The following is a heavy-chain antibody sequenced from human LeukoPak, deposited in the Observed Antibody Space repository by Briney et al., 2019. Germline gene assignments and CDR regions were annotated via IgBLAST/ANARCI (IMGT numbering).Heavy chain of an antibody. CDR3: ARQVDTTMALPDY. CDR2: ISTYNYNT. CDR1: VYTFTSYG. J-gene: IGHJ4*02. V-gene: IGHV1-18*01. Sequence: ASVKVSCKTSVYTFTSYGVSWVRQAPGQRLEWMGWISTYNYNTNYAQKFRGRVTMTRDTSTSTVYMELRSLRSEDTAIYYCARQVDTTMALPDYWGQGTLVTVSS. D-gene: IGHD5-18*01.